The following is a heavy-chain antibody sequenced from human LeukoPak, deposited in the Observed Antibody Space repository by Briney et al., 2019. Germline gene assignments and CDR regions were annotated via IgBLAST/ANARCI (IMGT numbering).Heavy chain of an antibody. V-gene: IGHV3-23*01. Sequence: GGSLRLSCAASGFTFSSYAMSWVRQAPGKGLEWVSAISGSGGSTYYADSVKGRFTISRDNSKNTLYLQMNSLRAEDTAVYYCAKDRDYDSSGYKNRNDAFDIWGQGTMVTVSS. CDR1: GFTFSSYA. CDR3: AKDRDYDSSGYKNRNDAFDI. J-gene: IGHJ3*02. D-gene: IGHD3-22*01. CDR2: ISGSGGST.